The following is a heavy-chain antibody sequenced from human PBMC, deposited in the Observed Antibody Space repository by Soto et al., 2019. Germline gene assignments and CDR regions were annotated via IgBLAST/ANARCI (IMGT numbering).Heavy chain of an antibody. Sequence: EVQLLESGGGLVQPGGSLRLSCAASGLTFSSYGMTWVRQAPGKGLEWVSAISGSGDTYNVDSLKGRFSISRDNSKSTLFLQMNSLRAEDTAVYYCATYGGDSGGFEYFKHWGQGTLVTFSS. J-gene: IGHJ1*01. CDR1: GLTFSSYG. CDR2: ISGSGDT. D-gene: IGHD2-21*02. V-gene: IGHV3-23*01. CDR3: ATYGGDSGGFEYFKH.